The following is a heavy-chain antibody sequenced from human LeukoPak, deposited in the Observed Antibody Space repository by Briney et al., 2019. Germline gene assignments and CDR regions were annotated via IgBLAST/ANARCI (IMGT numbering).Heavy chain of an antibody. V-gene: IGHV4-59*01. Sequence: SETLSLTCTVSGGSISSYYWSWIRQPPGKGLEWIGYIYYSGSTNYNPSLKSRVTISVDTSKNQFSLKLSSVTAADTAVYYCARVNGYCSSTSCYFYYGMDVWGQGTTVTVSS. CDR1: GGSISSYY. J-gene: IGHJ6*02. D-gene: IGHD2-2*01. CDR2: IYYSGST. CDR3: ARVNGYCSSTSCYFYYGMDV.